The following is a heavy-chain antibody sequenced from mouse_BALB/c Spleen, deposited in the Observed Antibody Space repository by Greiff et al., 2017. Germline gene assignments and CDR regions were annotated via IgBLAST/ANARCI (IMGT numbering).Heavy chain of an antibody. D-gene: IGHD1-2*01. CDR2: IRNKANGYTT. CDR1: GFTFTDYY. Sequence: EVKVVESGGGLVQPGGSLRLSCATSGFTFTDYYMSWVRQPPGKALEWLGFIRNKANGYTTEYSASVKGRFTISRDNSQSILYLQMNTLRAEDSATYYCARGITTAPFDYWGQGTTLTVSS. J-gene: IGHJ2*01. V-gene: IGHV7-3*02. CDR3: ARGITTAPFDY.